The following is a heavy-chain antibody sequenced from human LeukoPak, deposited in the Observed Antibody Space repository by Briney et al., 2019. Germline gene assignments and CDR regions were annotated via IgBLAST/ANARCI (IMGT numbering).Heavy chain of an antibody. J-gene: IGHJ4*02. V-gene: IGHV3-74*01. Sequence: PGTSLRLSCAASGFTFSNYWMHWVRQAPGKGLVWVSRINSDGSSTSYADSVKGRFTISRDNAKDTLYLQMNSLRAEDTAVYYCARDLGGYCSGGSCYGLDYWGQGTLVTVSS. CDR1: GFTFSNYW. D-gene: IGHD2-15*01. CDR2: INSDGSST. CDR3: ARDLGGYCSGGSCYGLDY.